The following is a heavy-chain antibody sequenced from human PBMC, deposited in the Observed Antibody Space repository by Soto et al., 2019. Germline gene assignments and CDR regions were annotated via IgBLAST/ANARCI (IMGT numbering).Heavy chain of an antibody. Sequence: SETLSLTCTVSGGSISSYYWSWIRQPPGKGLEWIGYIYYSGSTNYNPSLKSRVTISVDTSKNQFSLKLSSVTAADTAVYYCAREYYYDSSGYLDYFDYWGQGTLDTVSS. D-gene: IGHD3-22*01. CDR1: GGSISSYY. CDR3: AREYYYDSSGYLDYFDY. V-gene: IGHV4-59*01. J-gene: IGHJ4*02. CDR2: IYYSGST.